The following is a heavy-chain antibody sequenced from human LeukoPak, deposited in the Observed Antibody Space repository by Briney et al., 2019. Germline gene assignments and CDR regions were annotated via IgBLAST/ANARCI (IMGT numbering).Heavy chain of an antibody. V-gene: IGHV4-31*03. D-gene: IGHD2-2*02. CDR3: ARYCSSTSCYTVDYYYGMDV. Sequence: MTSETLSLTCTVSGGSISSGGYYWSWIRQHPGKGVEWIGYIYYSGSTYYNPSLKSRVTISVDTSKNQFSLKLSSVTAADTAVYYCARYCSSTSCYTVDYYYGMDVWGQGTTVTVSS. CDR1: GGSISSGGYY. CDR2: IYYSGST. J-gene: IGHJ6*02.